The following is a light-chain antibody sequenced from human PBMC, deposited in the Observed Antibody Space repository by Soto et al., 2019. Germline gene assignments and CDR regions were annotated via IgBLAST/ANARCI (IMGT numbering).Light chain of an antibody. CDR2: GAS. Sequence: EVVMTQSPATLSVSPGERATLSCRASQSVNANLAWYQQKPGQAPRLLIHGASNRATGIPARFRGSGFGTDFILTLSSPQSHDSPVYYSQHYNTLLSTFGQRT. CDR3: QHYNTLLST. V-gene: IGKV3-15*01. J-gene: IGKJ1*01. CDR1: QSVNAN.